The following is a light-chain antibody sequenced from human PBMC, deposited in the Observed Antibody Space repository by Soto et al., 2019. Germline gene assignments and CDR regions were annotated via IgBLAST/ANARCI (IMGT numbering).Light chain of an antibody. CDR1: QSVSNSH. Sequence: DIVLTQSPGTLSLSPGERATLSCRASQSVSNSHLAWYQQKPGQAPRLLIYGASSRAAGIPDRFSGSGSGTSFTLTISRLEPEDFAVYFCQKYGNSPITFGQGARLEIK. J-gene: IGKJ5*01. V-gene: IGKV3-20*01. CDR2: GAS. CDR3: QKYGNSPIT.